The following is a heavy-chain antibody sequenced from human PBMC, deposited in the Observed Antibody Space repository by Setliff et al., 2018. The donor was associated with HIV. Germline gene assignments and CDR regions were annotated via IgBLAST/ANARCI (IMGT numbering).Heavy chain of an antibody. J-gene: IGHJ4*02. Sequence: GESLKISCKGSGYNFTSYWIGWVRQMPGKGLEWMGIIYPGDSDTRYSPSFQGQVTISADKSISTAHLQWSSLKASDTAMYYCARPNDIVVVTATPYYLDYWGQGTLVTVSS. V-gene: IGHV5-51*01. CDR1: GYNFTSYW. CDR2: IYPGDSDT. D-gene: IGHD2-21*02. CDR3: ARPNDIVVVTATPYYLDY.